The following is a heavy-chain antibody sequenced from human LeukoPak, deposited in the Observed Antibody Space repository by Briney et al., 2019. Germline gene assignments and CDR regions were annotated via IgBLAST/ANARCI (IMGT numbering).Heavy chain of an antibody. CDR3: ARDPSMVRGENTPYFDY. D-gene: IGHD3-10*01. Sequence: LVKVSCKASGGTFSSYAISWVRQAPGQGLEWMGGIIPIFGTANYAQKFQGRVTITADESTSTAYMELSSLRSEDTAVYYCARDPSMVRGENTPYFDYWGQGTLVTVSS. CDR2: IIPIFGTA. V-gene: IGHV1-69*13. CDR1: GGTFSSYA. J-gene: IGHJ4*02.